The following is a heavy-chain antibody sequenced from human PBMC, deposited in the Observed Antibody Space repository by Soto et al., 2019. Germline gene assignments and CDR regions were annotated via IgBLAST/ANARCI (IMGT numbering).Heavy chain of an antibody. Sequence: QVQLVQSGAEVKKPGSSVKVSCKASGGTFSSYAISWVRQAPGQGLEWMGGIIPIFGTANYAQKFQGRVTIPADESTSAAYMELSSLSSEDTAVYYCARSPTVHSGSYQFDPWGQGTLVTVSS. D-gene: IGHD1-26*01. J-gene: IGHJ5*02. CDR3: ARSPTVHSGSYQFDP. CDR1: GGTFSSYA. V-gene: IGHV1-69*12. CDR2: IIPIFGTA.